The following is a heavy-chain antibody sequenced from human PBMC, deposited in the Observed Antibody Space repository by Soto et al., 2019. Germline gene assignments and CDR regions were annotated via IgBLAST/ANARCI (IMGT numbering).Heavy chain of an antibody. Sequence: GESLKISCKSSAYNFATTWIGWVRQMPGKGLEHMGLIYPGDSDAMYSPSFQGQVTISADKSISTVYLQWNSLKASDTAIYYCVSQIMLILGSGFDIWGQGTLVTVSS. CDR2: IYPGDSDA. V-gene: IGHV5-51*01. D-gene: IGHD6-19*01. J-gene: IGHJ3*02. CDR1: AYNFATTW. CDR3: VSQIMLILGSGFDI.